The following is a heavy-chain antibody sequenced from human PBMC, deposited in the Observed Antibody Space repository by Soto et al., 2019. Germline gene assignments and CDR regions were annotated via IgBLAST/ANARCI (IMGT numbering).Heavy chain of an antibody. J-gene: IGHJ6*02. V-gene: IGHV3-30*18. CDR2: ISYDGFIK. D-gene: IGHD1-26*01. CDR1: GFSFSTHG. CDR3: AKDLKASGGHCGTLNYYYGMDV. Sequence: QVQLVESGGGVVQPGRSLRLSCASSGFSFSTHGMQWVRQAPGKGLEWVAIISYDGFIKYSADDVKGRFTISRDNSKNTLLLQMESLRAEDSAVYYCAKDLKASGGHCGTLNYYYGMDVWGQGTTVIVSS.